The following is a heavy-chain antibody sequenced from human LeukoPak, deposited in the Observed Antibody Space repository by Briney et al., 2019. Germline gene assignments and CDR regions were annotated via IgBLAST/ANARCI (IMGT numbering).Heavy chain of an antibody. J-gene: IGHJ4*02. Sequence: GGSLRLSCAASGFTVSSNFMGWVRQAPGKGLEWVSLIYGGGSTYYADSVKGRFTISRDNSKNTLYLQMNSLRAVDTAVYYCAAGIVAAFGVFDYWGQGTLVTVSS. CDR1: GFTVSSNF. V-gene: IGHV3-66*02. CDR2: IYGGGST. CDR3: AAGIVAAFGVFDY. D-gene: IGHD1-26*01.